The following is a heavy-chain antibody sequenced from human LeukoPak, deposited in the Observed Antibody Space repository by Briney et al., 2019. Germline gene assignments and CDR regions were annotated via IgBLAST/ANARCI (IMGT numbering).Heavy chain of an antibody. CDR3: ARSSGPEYHFEY. Sequence: GESLKISCEGSGDSFGTYCIAWVRQMPGKGLGFMGIIYPRDSDTRYSPSFPGHVTISADASISTAYLQWSRLKASDTATYFCARSSGPEYHFEYWGQGTLLTVSS. D-gene: IGHD3-22*01. CDR1: GDSFGTYC. CDR2: IYPRDSDT. J-gene: IGHJ4*02. V-gene: IGHV5-51*01.